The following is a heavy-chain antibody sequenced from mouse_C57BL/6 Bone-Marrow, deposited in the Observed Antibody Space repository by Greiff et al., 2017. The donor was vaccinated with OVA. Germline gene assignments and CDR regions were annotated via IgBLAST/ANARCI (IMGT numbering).Heavy chain of an antibody. V-gene: IGHV5-17*01. CDR2: ISSGSSTI. CDR3: ARLGYYGSSPFAY. CDR1: GFTFSDYG. J-gene: IGHJ3*01. D-gene: IGHD1-1*01. Sequence: EVKLVESGGGLVKPGGSLKLSCAASGFTFSDYGMHWVRQAPEKGLEWVAYISSGSSTIYYADTVKGRFTISRDNAKNTLFLQMTSLRSEDTAMYYCARLGYYGSSPFAYWGQGTLVTVSA.